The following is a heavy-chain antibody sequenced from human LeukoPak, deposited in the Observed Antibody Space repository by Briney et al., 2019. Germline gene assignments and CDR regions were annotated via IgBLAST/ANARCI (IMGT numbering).Heavy chain of an antibody. D-gene: IGHD3/OR15-3a*01. CDR3: ARGWTGYPIDY. Sequence: GGSLRLSCAASGFTFSSYGMHWVRQAPGKGLEWVAVIWCDGSNKYYADSVKGRFTISRDNSKNTLYLQMNSLRAEDTAVYYCARGWTGYPIDYWGQGTLVTVSS. V-gene: IGHV3-33*01. J-gene: IGHJ4*02. CDR1: GFTFSSYG. CDR2: IWCDGSNK.